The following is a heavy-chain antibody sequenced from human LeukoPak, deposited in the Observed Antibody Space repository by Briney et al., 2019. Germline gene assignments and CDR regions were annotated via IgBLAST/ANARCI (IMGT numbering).Heavy chain of an antibody. V-gene: IGHV3-30-3*01. CDR3: ARLVGAERYLADY. Sequence: GGSLRLSCAASGFTFSSYAMHWVRQAPGKGLEWVAVISYDGSNKYYAESVKGRFTISRDNSKNTLYLQMNSLRAEDTAVYYCARLVGAERYLADYWGQGTLVTVSS. CDR2: ISYDGSNK. CDR1: GFTFSSYA. J-gene: IGHJ4*02. D-gene: IGHD1-26*01.